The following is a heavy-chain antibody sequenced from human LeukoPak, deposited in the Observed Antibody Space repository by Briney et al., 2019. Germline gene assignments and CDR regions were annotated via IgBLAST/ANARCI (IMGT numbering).Heavy chain of an antibody. CDR2: INHSGST. V-gene: IGHV4-34*01. Sequence: PSETLSLTCAVYGGSFSGYYRSWIRQPPGKGLEWIGEINHSGSTNYNPPLKSRVTISVDTSKNQFSLKLSSVTAADTAVYYCARGRGSYSGWGQGTLVTVSS. CDR1: GGSFSGYY. D-gene: IGHD1-26*01. J-gene: IGHJ4*02. CDR3: ARGRGSYSG.